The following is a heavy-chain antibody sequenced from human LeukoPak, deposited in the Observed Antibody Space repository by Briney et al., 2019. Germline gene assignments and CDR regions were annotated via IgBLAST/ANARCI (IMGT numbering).Heavy chain of an antibody. J-gene: IGHJ1*01. CDR2: IYYSRST. V-gene: IGHV4-59*01. CDR1: GGSISSYY. D-gene: IGHD3-22*01. CDR3: ARIEYYYDSSGYYPEYFQH. Sequence: KPSETLSLTCTVSGGSISSYYWSWIRQPPGKGLEWIGYIYYSRSTNYNPSLKSRVTISVDTSKNQFSLKLSSVTAADTAVYYCARIEYYYDSSGYYPEYFQHWGQGTLVTVSS.